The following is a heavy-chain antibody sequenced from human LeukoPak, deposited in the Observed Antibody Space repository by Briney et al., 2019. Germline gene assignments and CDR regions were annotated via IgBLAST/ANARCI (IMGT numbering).Heavy chain of an antibody. D-gene: IGHD2-2*01. J-gene: IGHJ4*02. CDR1: GYTFTGYY. CDR3: ARDVGEYCSSVSCYASDY. V-gene: IGHV1-2*02. CDR2: INPNSGGT. Sequence: ASVKVSCKTSGYTFTGYYMHWVRQAPGQGLEWMGWINPNSGGTNYAQKFQGRVTMTRDTSISTAYMELSRLRSDDTAVYYCARDVGEYCSSVSCYASDYWGQGTLVTVSS.